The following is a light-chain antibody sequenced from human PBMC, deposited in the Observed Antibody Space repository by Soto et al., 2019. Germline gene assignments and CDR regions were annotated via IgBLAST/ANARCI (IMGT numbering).Light chain of an antibody. J-gene: IGKJ1*01. Sequence: PPSLSVAPGQTARIPCGGNNIGSKTVHWYQHIPGQAPRLLIVSSSRRPTDVPARFSGSGSGTDFTLTISSLQSEDSAFYYCQQYNNLPPTFGQGTKVDIK. V-gene: IGKV3-15*01. CDR2: SSS. CDR3: QQYNNLPPT. CDR1: NIGSKT.